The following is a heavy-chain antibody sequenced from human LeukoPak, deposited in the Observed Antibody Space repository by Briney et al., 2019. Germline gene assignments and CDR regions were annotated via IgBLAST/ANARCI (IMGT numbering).Heavy chain of an antibody. Sequence: GGSLRLSCAVSGFTVSSNYMTWVRQAPGKGLEWVSTLLRDGSGHYKDSVRGRFRVSRDDSKNILYLHMSTLRVEDTAVYCARDFYDFWSGYWVWGQGTLVTVSS. CDR1: GFTVSSNY. V-gene: IGHV3-53*01. CDR3: ARDFYDFWSGYWV. J-gene: IGHJ4*02. CDR2: LLRDGSG. D-gene: IGHD3-3*01.